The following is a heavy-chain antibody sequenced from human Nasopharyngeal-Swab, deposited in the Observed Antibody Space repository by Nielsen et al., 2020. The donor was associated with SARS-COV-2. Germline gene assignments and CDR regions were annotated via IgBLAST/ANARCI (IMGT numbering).Heavy chain of an antibody. Sequence: GESLKISCATSGFTFSHYTMTWVRQAPGKGLQWISYITSGNSVQYADSVRGRFTISRDNAKNSLYLQMNSLTAEDTTVYYCARERGGGYGDYWGQGTLVTVS. CDR2: ITSGNSV. V-gene: IGHV3-69-1*01. J-gene: IGHJ4*02. CDR3: ARERGGGYGDY. D-gene: IGHD5-12*01. CDR1: GFTFSHYT.